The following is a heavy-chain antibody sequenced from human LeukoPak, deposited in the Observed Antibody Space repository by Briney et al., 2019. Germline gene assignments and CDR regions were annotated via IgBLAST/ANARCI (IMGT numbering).Heavy chain of an antibody. D-gene: IGHD4-11*01. Sequence: PSETLSLTCTVSGGSISSHYWSWIRQRPGKGLEWIGYMYYSGSTSYNPSLKSRVAISVDTSKNQFSLKLSSATAADTAVYYCARDKAVTRPYYQHYMDVWGKGTTVTVSS. CDR3: ARDKAVTRPYYQHYMDV. V-gene: IGHV4-59*11. CDR1: GGSISSHY. J-gene: IGHJ6*03. CDR2: MYYSGST.